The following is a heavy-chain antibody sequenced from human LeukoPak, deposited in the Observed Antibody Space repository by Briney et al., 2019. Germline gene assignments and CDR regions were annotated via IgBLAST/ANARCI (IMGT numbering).Heavy chain of an antibody. CDR1: GGSISSSSYY. CDR2: IYYSGST. V-gene: IGHV4-39*07. D-gene: IGHD3-22*01. J-gene: IGHJ4*02. CDR3: ARRTMKAGFDY. Sequence: PSETLSLTCTVSGGSISSSSYYWGWIRQPPGKGLEWIGSIYYSGSTYYNPSLKSRVTISVDTSKNQFSLKLSSVTAADTAVYYCARRTMKAGFDYWGQGTLVTVSS.